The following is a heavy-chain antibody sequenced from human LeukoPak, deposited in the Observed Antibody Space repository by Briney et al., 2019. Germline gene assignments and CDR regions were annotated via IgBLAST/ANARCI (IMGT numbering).Heavy chain of an antibody. J-gene: IGHJ3*02. CDR2: IYPGDSDT. D-gene: IGHD3-9*01. V-gene: IGHV5-51*01. CDR3: ARREGVLRYFDWLLRVPPGAFDI. Sequence: KVSCKASGYTFTSYGISWVRQMPGKGLEWMGIIYPGDSDTRYSPSFQGQVTISADKSISTAYLQWSSLKASDTAMYYCARREGVLRYFDWLLRVPPGAFDIWGQGTMVTVSS. CDR1: GYTFTSYG.